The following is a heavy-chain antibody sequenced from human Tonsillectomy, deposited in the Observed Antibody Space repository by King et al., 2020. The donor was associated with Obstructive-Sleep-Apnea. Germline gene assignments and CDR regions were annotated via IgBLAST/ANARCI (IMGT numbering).Heavy chain of an antibody. CDR3: ARHRGVEDYGGYGDYFDY. V-gene: IGHV4-59*08. D-gene: IGHD4-17*01. J-gene: IGHJ4*02. CDR2: MYYSGNT. Sequence: VQLQESGPGLVKPSETLSLPCTVSGDSISNYYWSWIRQPPGKGLEWIGYMYYSGNTNFNPSLKSRVTISADTSKIQFSLRLSSVTAADTAVYYCARHRGVEDYGGYGDYFDYWGQGTLVIVSS. CDR1: GDSISNYY.